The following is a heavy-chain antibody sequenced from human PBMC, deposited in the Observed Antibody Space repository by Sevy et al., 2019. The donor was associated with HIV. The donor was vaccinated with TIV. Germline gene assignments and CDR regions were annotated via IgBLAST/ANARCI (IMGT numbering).Heavy chain of an antibody. D-gene: IGHD2-15*01. V-gene: IGHV3-30*02. CDR3: AKDLEVIVVVVEKNRGPLRGLDY. J-gene: IGHJ4*02. CDR1: GFTFSSYG. CDR2: IRYDGSNK. Sequence: GGSLRLSCAASGFTFSSYGMHWVRQAPGKGLEWVAFIRYDGSNKYYADSVKGRFTISRDNSKNTLYLQMNSLRAEDTAVYYCAKDLEVIVVVVEKNRGPLRGLDYWGQGTLVTVSS.